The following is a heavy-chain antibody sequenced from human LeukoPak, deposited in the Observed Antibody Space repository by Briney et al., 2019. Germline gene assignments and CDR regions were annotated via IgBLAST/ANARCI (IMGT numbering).Heavy chain of an antibody. J-gene: IGHJ5*02. Sequence: ASVKVSCKASGYTFTGYTMHWVGKAPGQGLEWMGWINPNSGGTNYAQKFQGRVTMTRDTSISTAYMELSRLRSDDTAVYYCARGLGFGELPISWFDPWGQGTLVTVSS. CDR2: INPNSGGT. D-gene: IGHD3-10*01. CDR1: GYTFTGYT. V-gene: IGHV1-2*02. CDR3: ARGLGFGELPISWFDP.